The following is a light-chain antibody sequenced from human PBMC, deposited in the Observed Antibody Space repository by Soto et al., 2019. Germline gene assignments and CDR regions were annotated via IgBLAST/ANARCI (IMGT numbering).Light chain of an antibody. CDR1: QSVSSNY. CDR3: QQYGSSPTWT. Sequence: ESVLTRSPGTLSLSPGERATLSCRASQSVSSNYLAWYQQKPGQAPRLLIYGASTRATGIPDRFSGSGSGTDFTLTISRLETDDSAVYYCQQYGSSPTWTFGQGTKVEIK. V-gene: IGKV3-20*01. CDR2: GAS. J-gene: IGKJ1*01.